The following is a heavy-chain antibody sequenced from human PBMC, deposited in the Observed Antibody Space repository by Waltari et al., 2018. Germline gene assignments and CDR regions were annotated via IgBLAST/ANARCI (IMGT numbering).Heavy chain of an antibody. CDR1: GFTFSDYA. J-gene: IGHJ4*02. V-gene: IGHV3-23*01. D-gene: IGHD2-15*01. CDR3: AKGSLRSCSGVRCYPFDY. CDR2: IVVTGTKT. Sequence: EVQLLESGGGFVQPGGSLRLSCAASGFTFSDYAMNWVRQAPGKRVGWVPSIVVTGTKTNDADSVGGLCTISRDNSKNTLDLQMNSLRAEDAAIYYCAKGSLRSCSGVRCYPFDYWGQGILVAVSS.